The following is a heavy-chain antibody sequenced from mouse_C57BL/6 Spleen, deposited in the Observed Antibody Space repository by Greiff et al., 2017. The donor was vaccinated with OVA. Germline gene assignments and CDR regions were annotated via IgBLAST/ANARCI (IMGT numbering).Heavy chain of an antibody. Sequence: QVQLQQPGAELVRPGSSVKLPCKASGYTFTSYWMDWVKQRPGQGLEWIGSIYPSDSETHYNQKFKDKATLTVDKSSSTAYMQLSSLTSEDSAVYYCARRGALYDGYDAYWGQGTLVTVSA. D-gene: IGHD2-3*01. CDR3: ARRGALYDGYDAY. CDR1: GYTFTSYW. J-gene: IGHJ3*01. V-gene: IGHV1-61*01. CDR2: IYPSDSET.